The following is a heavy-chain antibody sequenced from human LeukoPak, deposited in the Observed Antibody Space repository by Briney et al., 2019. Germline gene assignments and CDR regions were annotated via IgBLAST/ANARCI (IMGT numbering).Heavy chain of an antibody. Sequence: GGSLRLSCAASGFTVSSNYMNWVRQAPGKGLEWVSVIYSGGSTYYADSVKGRFTISRDNSKNTLYLQMNSLRAEDTAVYYCARDMGGDRRDYFDYWGQGTLITVSS. CDR3: ARDMGGDRRDYFDY. J-gene: IGHJ4*02. CDR1: GFTVSSNY. V-gene: IGHV3-53*01. D-gene: IGHD2-21*02. CDR2: IYSGGST.